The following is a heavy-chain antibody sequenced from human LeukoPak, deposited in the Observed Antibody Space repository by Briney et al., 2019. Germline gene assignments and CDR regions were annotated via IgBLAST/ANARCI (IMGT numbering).Heavy chain of an antibody. CDR1: GFTFSSYW. Sequence: GGSLRLSCAASGFTFSSYWMSWVRQAPGKGLEWVANIKQDGSEKYYVDSVKGRFTISRDNAKNSLYLQMNSLRAEDTAVYYCARAGGYPSYYFDYWGQGTLVTVSS. J-gene: IGHJ4*02. CDR2: IKQDGSEK. V-gene: IGHV3-7*01. D-gene: IGHD5-12*01. CDR3: ARAGGYPSYYFDY.